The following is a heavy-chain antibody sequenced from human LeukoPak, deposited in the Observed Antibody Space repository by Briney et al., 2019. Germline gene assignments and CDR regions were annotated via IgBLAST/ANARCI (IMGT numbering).Heavy chain of an antibody. CDR1: GGSISSYY. D-gene: IGHD3-9*01. V-gene: IGHV4-59*01. Sequence: PSETLSLTCTVSGGSISSYYWSWIRQPPGKGLEWIGYIYYSGSTNYNPSLKSRVTISVDTSKNQFSLKLSSVTAADTAVYYCARGFFDWTSIGYFQHWGQGTLVTVSS. J-gene: IGHJ1*01. CDR3: ARGFFDWTSIGYFQH. CDR2: IYYSGST.